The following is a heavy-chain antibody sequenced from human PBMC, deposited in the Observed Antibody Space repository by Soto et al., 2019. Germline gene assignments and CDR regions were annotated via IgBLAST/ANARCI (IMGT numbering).Heavy chain of an antibody. V-gene: IGHV3-23*01. CDR1: GFTFTNYG. D-gene: IGHD3-16*02. CDR2: ISSSGDSATGDRT. J-gene: IGHJ4*02. CDR3: AKASTYDYLWGGYRYYFDY. Sequence: PGGSLRLSCAASGFTFTNYGMSWVRQAPGKGLEWVSGISSSGDSATGDRTHYADSLKGRFTISRDNSKNTLFLQMNSLRAEDTAVYYCAKASTYDYLWGGYRYYFDYWGQGTLVTVSS.